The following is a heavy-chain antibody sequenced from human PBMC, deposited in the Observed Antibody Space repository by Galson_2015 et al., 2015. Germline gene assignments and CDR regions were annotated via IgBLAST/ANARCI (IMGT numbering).Heavy chain of an antibody. Sequence: SLRLSCAASGFTFSSYSMNWVRQAPGKGLEWVSSISSSSSYIYYADSVKGRFTISRDNAKNSLYLQMNSLRAEDTAVYYCARVGESCGGDCYSADAFDIWGQGTMVTVSS. CDR3: ARVGESCGGDCYSADAFDI. V-gene: IGHV3-21*01. CDR1: GFTFSSYS. J-gene: IGHJ3*02. CDR2: ISSSSSYI. D-gene: IGHD2-21*02.